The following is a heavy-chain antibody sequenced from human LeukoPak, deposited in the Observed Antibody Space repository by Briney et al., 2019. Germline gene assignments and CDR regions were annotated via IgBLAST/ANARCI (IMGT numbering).Heavy chain of an antibody. CDR1: GGTFISYA. CDR2: IIPIFGTA. V-gene: IGHV1-69*13. Sequence: GASVTVSCKASGGTFISYAISWVRQAPGQGLEWMGGIIPIFGTANYAQKFQGRVTITADESTSTAYMELSSLRSEDTAVYYCARAVITFGGVTSLDYWGQGTLVTVSS. CDR3: ARAVITFGGVTSLDY. J-gene: IGHJ4*02. D-gene: IGHD3-16*01.